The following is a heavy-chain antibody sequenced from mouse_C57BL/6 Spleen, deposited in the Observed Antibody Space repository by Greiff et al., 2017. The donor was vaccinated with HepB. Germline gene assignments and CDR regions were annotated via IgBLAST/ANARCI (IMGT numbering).Heavy chain of an antibody. V-gene: IGHV1-59*01. J-gene: IGHJ4*01. CDR3: ARGVTTVADYYAMDY. CDR2: IDPSDSYT. CDR1: GYTFTSYW. Sequence: QVQLQQPGAELVRPGTSVKLSCKASGYTFTSYWMHWVKQRPGQGLEWIGVIDPSDSYTNYNQKFKGKATLTVDTSSSTAYMQLSSLTSEDSAVYYCARGVTTVADYYAMDYWGQGPSVTVSS. D-gene: IGHD1-1*01.